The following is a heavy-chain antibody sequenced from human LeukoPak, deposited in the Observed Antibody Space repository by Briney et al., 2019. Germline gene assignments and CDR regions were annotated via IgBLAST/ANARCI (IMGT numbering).Heavy chain of an antibody. CDR3: ARMGDYSEFDP. CDR1: GFIFGDYY. Sequence: GGSLRLSCAASGFIFGDYYMGWIRQAPGKGLEWVSYIGSYSSPIYYADSVQGRFAISGENAKNLLHLEMNSLRAEDTAVYYCARMGDYSEFDPWGQGTLVTVSS. CDR2: IGSYSSPI. J-gene: IGHJ5*02. V-gene: IGHV3-11*01. D-gene: IGHD3-16*01.